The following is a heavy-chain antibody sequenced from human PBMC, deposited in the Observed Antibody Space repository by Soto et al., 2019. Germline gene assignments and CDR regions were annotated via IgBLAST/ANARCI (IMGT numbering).Heavy chain of an antibody. J-gene: IGHJ4*02. CDR1: GFTFDDYA. CDR2: ISHDGSIK. D-gene: IGHD3-10*01. V-gene: IGHV3-30-3*01. Sequence: LRLSCAASGFTFDDYAMHWVRQAPGKGLEWVAVISHDGSIKYYTDSVKGRFTISRDNSLHTVYLQMNSLGPEDTAVYFCARSSGVSTPDFDYWGQGALVTVSS. CDR3: ARSSGVSTPDFDY.